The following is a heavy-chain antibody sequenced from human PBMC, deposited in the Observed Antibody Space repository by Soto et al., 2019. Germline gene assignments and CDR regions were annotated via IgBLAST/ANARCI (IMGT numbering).Heavy chain of an antibody. CDR1: GYTFTGYY. D-gene: IGHD2-21*02. CDR2: INPNSGGT. V-gene: IGHV1-2*02. Sequence: ASVKVSCKASGYTFTGYYMHWVRQAPGQGLEWMGWINPNSGGTNYAQKFQGRVTMTKDTSTGTAYMELSSLRSEDTAVYYCATGSVVTYYFDYWGQGTLVTVSS. CDR3: ATGSVVTYYFDY. J-gene: IGHJ4*02.